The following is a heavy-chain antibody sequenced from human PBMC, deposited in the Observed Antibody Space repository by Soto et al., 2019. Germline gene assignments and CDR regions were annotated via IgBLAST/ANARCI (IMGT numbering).Heavy chain of an antibody. J-gene: IGHJ5*02. V-gene: IGHV4-59*01. D-gene: IGHD1-26*01. CDR3: ARIIVGVTVDL. CDR1: GGSISSYY. Sequence: SETLSLTCTVSGGSISSYYWSWIRQPPGKGLEWIGYISYTGDTNYNPSLKSRVTISVDTSTNQFFLTLTSVTAADTAVYFCARIIVGVTVDLWGQGSLVTVSS. CDR2: ISYTGDT.